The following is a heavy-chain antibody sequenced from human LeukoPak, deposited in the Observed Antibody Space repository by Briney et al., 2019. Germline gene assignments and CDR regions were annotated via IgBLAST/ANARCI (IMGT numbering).Heavy chain of an antibody. CDR3: ATGQRYAFDY. V-gene: IGHV3-48*02. Sequence: PGGSLRLSCATSGFSFTDYPINWVRQAPGKGLEWISNIRTTAEVAKYAYYADSVKGRVTISRDDGKNTLYLHMNSLRDDDTAVYYCATGQRYAFDYWGQGILVTVSS. CDR1: GFSFTDYP. J-gene: IGHJ4*02. CDR2: IRTTAEVA. D-gene: IGHD3-9*01.